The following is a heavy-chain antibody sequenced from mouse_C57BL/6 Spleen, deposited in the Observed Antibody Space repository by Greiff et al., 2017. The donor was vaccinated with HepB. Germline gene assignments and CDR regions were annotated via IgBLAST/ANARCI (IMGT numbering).Heavy chain of an antibody. V-gene: IGHV14-2*01. D-gene: IGHD2-3*01. Sequence: EVQLQQSGAELVKPGASVKLSCTASGFNIKDYYMHWVKQRTEQGLEWIGRIDPEDGETKYAPNFQGKATITADTSSNTAYLQLSSLTSEDTAVYYCAGWLLPFAYWGQGTLVTVSA. J-gene: IGHJ3*01. CDR3: AGWLLPFAY. CDR1: GFNIKDYY. CDR2: IDPEDGET.